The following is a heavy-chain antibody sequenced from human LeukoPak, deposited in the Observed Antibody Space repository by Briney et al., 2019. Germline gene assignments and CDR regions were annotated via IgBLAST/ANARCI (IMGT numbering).Heavy chain of an antibody. CDR2: ISYDGSNK. V-gene: IGHV3-30*03. CDR1: GFTFSSYG. CDR3: AARGSFDY. Sequence: PGGSLRLSCAASGFTFSSYGMHWVRQAPGKGLEWVAVISYDGSNKYYADSVKGRFTISRDNPKNTLYLQMNSLRAEDTAVYYCAARGSFDYWGQGTLVTVSS. J-gene: IGHJ4*02.